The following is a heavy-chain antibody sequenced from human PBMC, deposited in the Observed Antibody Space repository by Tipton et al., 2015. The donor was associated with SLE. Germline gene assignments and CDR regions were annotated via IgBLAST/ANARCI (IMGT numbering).Heavy chain of an antibody. CDR2: IYTSGST. D-gene: IGHD3-10*01. Sequence: TLSLTCTVSGGPISSGGYYLCWIRLPAGTGLEWIGRIYTSGSTYFNPSPKSRVTISVDTSKNQFSLKLSSVTAADTAVYYCARGLLWGAFDIWGQGTMVTVSS. V-gene: IGHV4-61*02. CDR1: GGPISSGGYY. J-gene: IGHJ3*02. CDR3: ARGLLWGAFDI.